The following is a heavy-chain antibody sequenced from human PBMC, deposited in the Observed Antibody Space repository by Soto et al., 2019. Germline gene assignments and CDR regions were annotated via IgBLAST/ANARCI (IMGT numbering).Heavy chain of an antibody. Sequence: SETLSLTCTVSGGSISSYYWSWIRQPPGKGLEWIGYIYYSGSTNYNPSLKSRVTISVDTSKNQFSLKLSSVTAADTAVYYCARDQAAYYDSSGYDNWFDPWGQGTLLTVSS. D-gene: IGHD3-22*01. CDR2: IYYSGST. J-gene: IGHJ5*02. CDR1: GGSISSYY. V-gene: IGHV4-59*01. CDR3: ARDQAAYYDSSGYDNWFDP.